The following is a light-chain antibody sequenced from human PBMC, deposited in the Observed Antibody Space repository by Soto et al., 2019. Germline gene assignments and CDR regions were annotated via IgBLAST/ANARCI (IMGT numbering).Light chain of an antibody. CDR1: RSDIGSNS. Sequence: QSVLTQPHSASGTPGQTVIISCSGSRSDIGSNSVNWYQHLPGTAPKLLIDNNNQRPSGVPDRFSGSKSGTSASLAISGLQSEDEADYYCAAWEDSLTGPVFGTGTKLTVL. J-gene: IGLJ1*01. V-gene: IGLV1-44*01. CDR2: NNN. CDR3: AAWEDSLTGPV.